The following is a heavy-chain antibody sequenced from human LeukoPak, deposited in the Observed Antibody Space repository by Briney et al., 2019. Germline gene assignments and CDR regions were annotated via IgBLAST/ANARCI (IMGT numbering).Heavy chain of an antibody. CDR3: AKGLYSSSSYFDY. V-gene: IGHV3-23*01. Sequence: GGSLRLSCSASGFTFSSYVMSWVRQAPGKGLEWVSAISDSGGSTFYADSVEGRFTISRDNSKNTLYLQMNSLGAEDTAVYYCAKGLYSSSSYFDYWGQGTLVTVSS. CDR2: ISDSGGST. CDR1: GFTFSSYV. J-gene: IGHJ4*02. D-gene: IGHD6-6*01.